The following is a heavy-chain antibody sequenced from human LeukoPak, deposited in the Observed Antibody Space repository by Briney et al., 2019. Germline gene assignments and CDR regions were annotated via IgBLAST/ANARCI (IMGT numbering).Heavy chain of an antibody. D-gene: IGHD3-10*01. CDR2: IYSDGST. J-gene: IGHJ6*02. CDR3: AKCPYGSGSYMYYGMDV. Sequence: PGGSLRLSCAASGFTFSNAWMNWVRQAPGKGLEWVSIIYSDGSTYYADSVKGRFTFSRDTYKNMLHLQMNSLGVEDTAVYYCAKCPYGSGSYMYYGMDVWGQGTTVTVSS. V-gene: IGHV3-53*01. CDR1: GFTFSNAW.